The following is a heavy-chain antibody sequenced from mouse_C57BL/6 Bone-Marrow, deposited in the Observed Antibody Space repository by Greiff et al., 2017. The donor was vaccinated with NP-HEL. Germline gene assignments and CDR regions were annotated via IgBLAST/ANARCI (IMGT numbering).Heavy chain of an antibody. CDR3: ARSPFYYGSSYRYFDV. CDR1: GFSLTSYG. D-gene: IGHD1-1*01. V-gene: IGHV2-2*01. J-gene: IGHJ1*03. Sequence: VKLVESGPGLVQPSQSLSITCTVSGFSLTSYGVHWVRQSPGKGLEWLGVIWSGGSTDYNAAFISRLSISKDNSKSQVFFKMNSLQADDTAIYYCARSPFYYGSSYRYFDVWGTGTTVTVSS. CDR2: IWSGGST.